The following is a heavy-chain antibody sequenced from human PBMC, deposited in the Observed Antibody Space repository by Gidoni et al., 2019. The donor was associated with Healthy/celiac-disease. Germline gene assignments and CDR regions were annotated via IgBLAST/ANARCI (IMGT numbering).Heavy chain of an antibody. J-gene: IGHJ6*02. D-gene: IGHD6-13*01. CDR2: IYPGDSDT. Sequence: EVQLVQSGAAVTKPGESLKISCKGSGYSFTSYWIGWVRQMPGKGLEWMGIIYPGDSDTRYSPSFQGQVTISADKSISTAYLQWSSLKASDTAMYYCARTYSSSWQNYYYYGMDVWGQGTTVTVSS. V-gene: IGHV5-51*03. CDR3: ARTYSSSWQNYYYYGMDV. CDR1: GYSFTSYW.